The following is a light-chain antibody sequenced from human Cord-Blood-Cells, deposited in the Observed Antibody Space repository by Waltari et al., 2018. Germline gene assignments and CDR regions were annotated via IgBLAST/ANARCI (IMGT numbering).Light chain of an antibody. CDR1: SSAVGGSNY. CDR2: DVS. V-gene: IGLV2-11*01. CDR3: CSYAGSYTWV. Sequence: QSALTQPRSVSGSPGQAVPLSCTGTSSAVGGSNYVSWYQQHPGKAPKLMIYDVSKRPSGVPDRFSGSKSGNTASLTISGLQAEDEADYYCCSYAGSYTWVFGGGTKLTVL. J-gene: IGLJ3*02.